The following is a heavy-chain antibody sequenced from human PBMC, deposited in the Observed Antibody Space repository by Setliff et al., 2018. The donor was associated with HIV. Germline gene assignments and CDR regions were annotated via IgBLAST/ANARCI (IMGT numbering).Heavy chain of an antibody. CDR1: GFTFNNYA. V-gene: IGHV3-23*01. Sequence: LRLSCAASGFTFNNYAMAWVRQAPGKGLEWVSGITGDAGKTFYAESVKGRFTISRDNSKTALYLQMNSLRADDTAVYYCAKRDYPSPGDYYPLFDHWGQGTLVTVSS. J-gene: IGHJ4*02. CDR2: ITGDAGKT. D-gene: IGHD3-10*01. CDR3: AKRDYPSPGDYYPLFDH.